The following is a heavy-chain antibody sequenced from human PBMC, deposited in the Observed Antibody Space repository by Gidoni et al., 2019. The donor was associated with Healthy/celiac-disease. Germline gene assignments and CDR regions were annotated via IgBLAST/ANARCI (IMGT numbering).Heavy chain of an antibody. CDR1: GFTFSSYA. CDR2: ISGSGGST. J-gene: IGHJ2*01. D-gene: IGHD6-19*01. V-gene: IGHV3-23*01. Sequence: EVQLLESGGGLVQPGGSLRLSCAASGFTFSSYAMSWVRQAPGKGLEWVSAISGSGGSTYYADSVKGRFTISRDNSKNTLYLQMNSLRAEDTAVYYCAKYGGSGWYGAWYYDLWGRGTLVTVSS. CDR3: AKYGGSGWYGAWYYDL.